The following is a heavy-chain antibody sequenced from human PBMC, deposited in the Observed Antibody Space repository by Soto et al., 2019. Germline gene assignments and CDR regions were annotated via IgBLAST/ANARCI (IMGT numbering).Heavy chain of an antibody. Sequence: LRLSCAASGFTFSSYWMHWVRQAPGKGLEWVSRIEGDGSSTTSADSVKGRFTVSRDDARNTLYLQMSSLRADDTAIYYCAREGLDTAGFFDVWGQGTMVPVSS. V-gene: IGHV3-74*01. CDR2: IEGDGSST. D-gene: IGHD6-13*01. CDR3: AREGLDTAGFFDV. CDR1: GFTFSSYW. J-gene: IGHJ3*01.